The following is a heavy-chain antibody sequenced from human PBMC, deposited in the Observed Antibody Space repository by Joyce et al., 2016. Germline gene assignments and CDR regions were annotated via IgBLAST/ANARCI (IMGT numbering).Heavy chain of an antibody. J-gene: IGHJ4*02. Sequence: QVQLVQSGAEVKKPGSSVKVSCKASGDTFTKSEIRWVRQAPGQGLEWMGSIIPFFASTNYAQKFQDRLTITADESTSTAYMALTTLRSEDTAVYYCATGGSLLLAPPLWGRGTLVTVSS. D-gene: IGHD1-14*01. CDR3: ATGGSLLLAPPL. V-gene: IGHV1-69*18. CDR2: IIPFFAST. CDR1: GDTFTKSE.